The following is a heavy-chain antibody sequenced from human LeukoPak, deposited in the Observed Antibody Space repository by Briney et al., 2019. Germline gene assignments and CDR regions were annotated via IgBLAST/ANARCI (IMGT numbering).Heavy chain of an antibody. CDR3: ATSLGPLAEY. J-gene: IGHJ4*02. D-gene: IGHD7-27*01. V-gene: IGHV3-74*01. Sequence: GGSLRLSCAASGFTFSSYAMSWVRQAPGKGLVWVSRINSGGSGTSYADSVEGRFTISRDNAKNTLYLQMNSLKGEDTAVYYCATSLGPLAEYWGRGTLVTVSS. CDR2: INSGGSGT. CDR1: GFTFSSYA.